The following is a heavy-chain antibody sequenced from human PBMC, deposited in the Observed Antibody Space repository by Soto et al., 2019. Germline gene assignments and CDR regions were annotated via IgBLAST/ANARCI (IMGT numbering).Heavy chain of an antibody. CDR3: ARSVSARSRYYYYMDV. CDR1: GGSISSSGYY. J-gene: IGHJ6*03. Sequence: SETLSLTCTVSGGSISSSGYYWGWIRQPPGKGLEWIGTIYYSGSTYYNSSLKSRVTISVDTSENQFSLKLNSVTAADTAVYYCARSVSARSRYYYYMDVWGKGTTVTVSS. V-gene: IGHV4-39*01. CDR2: IYYSGST.